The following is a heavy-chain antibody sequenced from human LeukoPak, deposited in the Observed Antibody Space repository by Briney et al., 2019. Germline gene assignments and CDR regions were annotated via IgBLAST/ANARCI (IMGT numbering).Heavy chain of an antibody. CDR2: INSDGSST. J-gene: IGHJ4*02. D-gene: IGHD5-18*01. V-gene: IGHV3-74*01. CDR1: GFTLSSYW. CDR3: ARGKRGYSYGFDY. Sequence: GSLRLSCAASGFTLSSYWMRWVRQAPGKGLVWVSRINSDGSSTSYADSVKGRFTISRDNAKNTLYLQMNSLRAEDTAVYYCARGKRGYSYGFDYWGQGTLVTVSS.